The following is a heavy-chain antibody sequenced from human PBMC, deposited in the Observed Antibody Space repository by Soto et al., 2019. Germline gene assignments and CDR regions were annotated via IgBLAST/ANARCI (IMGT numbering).Heavy chain of an antibody. J-gene: IGHJ5*02. CDR1: GFTLSRYG. CDR2: ISLDGSKE. CDR3: ARDMHAGFTHYFDP. D-gene: IGHD1-26*01. Sequence: PGGSLRLSCAASGFTLSRYGMHWVRQAPGKGLEWVALISLDGSKEYYADSVKGRFPISRDNSKNTLYLQMNSLRGEDTAVYYCARDMHAGFTHYFDPWGQGTLVTVSS. V-gene: IGHV3-30*03.